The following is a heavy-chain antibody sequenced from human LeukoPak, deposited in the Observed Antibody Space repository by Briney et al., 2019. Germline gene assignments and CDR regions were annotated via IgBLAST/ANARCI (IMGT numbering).Heavy chain of an antibody. V-gene: IGHV3-7*01. Sequence: GGSLRLSCVASGFTFSTFAMTWVRQAPGKGLEWVANIKQDGSEKNYVDSVKGRFTISRDNAKTSLYLQMNSLRAEDTAVYYCARSLWPEDYWGQGTLVTISS. CDR3: ARSLWPEDY. D-gene: IGHD5-18*01. J-gene: IGHJ4*02. CDR1: GFTFSTFA. CDR2: IKQDGSEK.